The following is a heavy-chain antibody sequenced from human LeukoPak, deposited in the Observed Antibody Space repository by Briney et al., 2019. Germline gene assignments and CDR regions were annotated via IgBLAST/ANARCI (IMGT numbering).Heavy chain of an antibody. CDR2: IRSKAYGGTT. D-gene: IGHD3-22*01. V-gene: IGHV3-49*04. J-gene: IGHJ4*02. Sequence: GGSLRLSCTASGFTFGDCAMSWVRQAPGKGLEWVGFIRSKAYGGTTEYAASVKGRFTISRDDSKSIAYLQMNSLKTEDTAVYYCTRRRSGYYCDYWGQGTLVTVSS. CDR3: TRRRSGYYCDY. CDR1: GFTFGDCA.